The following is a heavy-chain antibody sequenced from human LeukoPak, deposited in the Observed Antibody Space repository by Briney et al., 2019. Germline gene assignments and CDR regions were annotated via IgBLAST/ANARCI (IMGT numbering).Heavy chain of an antibody. CDR2: ISWDGGST. CDR1: GFTFDDYA. V-gene: IGHV3-43D*03. CDR3: AKESSRDGYFYGMDV. Sequence: SGGSLRLSCAASGFTFDDYAMHWVRQAPGKGLEWVSLISWDGGSTYYADSVKGRFTISRDNSKDSLYLQMNSLRAEDTALYYCAKESSRDGYFYGMDVWGQGTTVTVSS. J-gene: IGHJ6*02. D-gene: IGHD5-24*01.